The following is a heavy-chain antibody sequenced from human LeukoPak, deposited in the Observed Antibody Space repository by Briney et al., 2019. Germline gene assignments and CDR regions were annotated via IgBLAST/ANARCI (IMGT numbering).Heavy chain of an antibody. J-gene: IGHJ4*02. Sequence: GGSLRLSCAASGNYWMHWVRQAPGKGLVWVSHINSDGSWASYADSVKGRFTISKDNAKNTVYLQMNSLRAEDTAIYYCVSFYETYWGRGTLVTVSS. CDR2: INSDGSWA. CDR3: VSFYETY. CDR1: GNYW. D-gene: IGHD2/OR15-2a*01. V-gene: IGHV3-74*01.